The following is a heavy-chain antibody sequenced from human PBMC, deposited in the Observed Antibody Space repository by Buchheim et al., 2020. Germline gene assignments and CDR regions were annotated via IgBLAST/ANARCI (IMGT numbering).Heavy chain of an antibody. V-gene: IGHV3-23*01. Sequence: EVQVLESGGGLVQPGGSLRLSCAASGFTFSTYDMSWVRQAPGRGLEWVSVIRGNDGSTYYADSVKGRFTISRDNSKNTLYLQMNSLRAEDTAVYLCAKGGWLDYWGPGTL. CDR3: AKGGWLDY. CDR1: GFTFSTYD. D-gene: IGHD6-19*01. J-gene: IGHJ4*02. CDR2: IRGNDGST.